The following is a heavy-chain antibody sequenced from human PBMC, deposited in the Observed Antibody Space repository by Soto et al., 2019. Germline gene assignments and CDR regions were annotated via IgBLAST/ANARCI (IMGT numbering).Heavy chain of an antibody. Sequence: GSLRLSCAASGFTFSSYWMHWVRQAPGKGLVWVSRINSDGSSTSYADSVKGRFTISRDNAKNTLYLQMNSLRAEDTAVYYCARDPLGVAVAGTDQVYYYYYGMDVWGQGTTVTVSS. V-gene: IGHV3-74*01. D-gene: IGHD6-19*01. J-gene: IGHJ6*02. CDR1: GFTFSSYW. CDR3: ARDPLGVAVAGTDQVYYYYYGMDV. CDR2: INSDGSST.